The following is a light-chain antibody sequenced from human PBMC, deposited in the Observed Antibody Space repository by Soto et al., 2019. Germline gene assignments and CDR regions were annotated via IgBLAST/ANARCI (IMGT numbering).Light chain of an antibody. V-gene: IGLV1-44*01. CDR2: SNY. CDR3: AAWDDSLNGWV. CDR1: SSNIGSNT. J-gene: IGLJ3*02. Sequence: QSVLTQPPSASGTPGQRVTISCSGSSSNIGSNTVNWYQQLQGTAPKLLIYSNYQRPSGVPDRFSGSKSGTSASLAISGLQSEDEADYDCAAWDDSLNGWVFGGGTKLTVL.